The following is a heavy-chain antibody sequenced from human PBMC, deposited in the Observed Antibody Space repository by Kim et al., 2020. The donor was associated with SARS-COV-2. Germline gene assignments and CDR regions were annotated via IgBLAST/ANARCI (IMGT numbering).Heavy chain of an antibody. CDR1: GFTFSSYG. Sequence: GGSLRLSCAASGFTFSSYGMHWVRQAPGKGLEWVAVISYDGSNKYYADSVKGRFTISRDNSKNTLYLQMNSLRAEDTAVYYCAKDSGYSYGHYYFDYWGQGTLVTVSS. J-gene: IGHJ4*01. CDR3: AKDSGYSYGHYYFDY. D-gene: IGHD5-18*01. V-gene: IGHV3-30*18. CDR2: ISYDGSNK.